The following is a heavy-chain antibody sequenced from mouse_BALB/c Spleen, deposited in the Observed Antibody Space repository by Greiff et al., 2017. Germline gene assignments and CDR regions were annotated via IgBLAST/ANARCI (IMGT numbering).Heavy chain of an antibody. CDR3: ARSPLGSSAWFAY. CDR1: GFTFSSFG. Sequence: EVKLVESGGGLVQPGGSRKLSCAASGFTFSSFGMHWVRQAPEKGLEWVAYISSGSSTIYYADTVKGRFTISRDNPKNTLFLQMTSLRSEDTAMYYCARSPLGSSAWFAYWGQGTLVTVSA. J-gene: IGHJ3*01. D-gene: IGHD1-1*01. CDR2: ISSGSSTI. V-gene: IGHV5-17*02.